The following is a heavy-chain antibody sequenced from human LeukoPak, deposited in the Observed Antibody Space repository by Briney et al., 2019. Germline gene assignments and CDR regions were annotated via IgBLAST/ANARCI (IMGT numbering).Heavy chain of an antibody. V-gene: IGHV3-30*02. J-gene: IGHJ4*02. D-gene: IGHD4-11*01. CDR1: GGSISSSSYY. Sequence: PSETLSLTCTVSGGSISSSSYYWGWIRQPPGKGLEWVAVIWYGGSNKYYADSVKGRFTISRDNSKNTLYLQMNSLRAEDTAVYYCAKGTGPYDYPTLEPDYWGQGTLVTVSS. CDR2: IWYGGSNK. CDR3: AKGTGPYDYPTLEPDY.